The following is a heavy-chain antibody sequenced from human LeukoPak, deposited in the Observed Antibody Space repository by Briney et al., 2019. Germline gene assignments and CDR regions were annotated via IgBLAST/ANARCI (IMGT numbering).Heavy chain of an antibody. CDR2: ISSSGSTT. CDR3: ARVGGYSSSWPHDY. V-gene: IGHV3-11*01. J-gene: IGHJ4*02. D-gene: IGHD6-13*01. CDR1: GFTFSSYY. Sequence: GGSLRLSCAASGFTFSSYYMSWIRQAPGKGLEWVAYISSSGSTTYYADSVKGRFTISTDNAKNSLYMQMNSLRAEDTAVYYCARVGGYSSSWPHDYWGQGTLVTVSS.